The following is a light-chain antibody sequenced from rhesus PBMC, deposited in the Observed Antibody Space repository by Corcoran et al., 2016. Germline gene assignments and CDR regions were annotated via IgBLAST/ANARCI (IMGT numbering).Light chain of an antibody. CDR2: GAS. J-gene: IGKJ1*01. CDR1: QSVGSY. CDR3: QQTSNIWT. Sequence: ETVVTQSPATLSLSPGERATLPCRASQSVGSYLAWYHPKPGLAPRLLIYGASTRATGISDRFSGRGSGTDFTLTISSLEPEDVGVYYCQQTSNIWTVGQGTKVEIK. V-gene: IGKV3-24*04.